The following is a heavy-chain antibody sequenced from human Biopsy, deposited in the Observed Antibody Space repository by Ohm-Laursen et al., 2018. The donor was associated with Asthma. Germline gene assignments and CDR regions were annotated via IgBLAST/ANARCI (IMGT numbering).Heavy chain of an antibody. CDR3: AKTYFDFLTGQVNDAFGI. D-gene: IGHD3-9*01. V-gene: IGHV1-3*01. Sequence: GASVKVSCKASGYTFIHYAIHWVRQAPGQRLEWMGWINAGNGNTKYSQKFQGRVSITRDTSARTTYMDLSSLRSEDTAVYYFAKTYFDFLTGQVNDAFGIWGQGAVVTVSS. CDR2: INAGNGNT. CDR1: GYTFIHYA. J-gene: IGHJ3*02.